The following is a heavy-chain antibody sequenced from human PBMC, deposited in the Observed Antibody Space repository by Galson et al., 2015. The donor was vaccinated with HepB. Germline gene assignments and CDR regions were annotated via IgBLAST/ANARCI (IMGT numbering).Heavy chain of an antibody. CDR1: GGSFSGYY. Sequence: SETLSLTCAVYGGSFSGYYWSWIRQPPGKGLEWIGEINHSGSTNYNPSLKSRVTISVDTSKNQFSLKLSSVTAADTAVYYCARVVVVITDAPLGAELPPPPYYFDYWGQGTLVTVSS. CDR3: ARVVVVITDAPLGAELPPPPYYFDY. J-gene: IGHJ4*02. CDR2: INHSGST. V-gene: IGHV4-34*01. D-gene: IGHD3-22*01.